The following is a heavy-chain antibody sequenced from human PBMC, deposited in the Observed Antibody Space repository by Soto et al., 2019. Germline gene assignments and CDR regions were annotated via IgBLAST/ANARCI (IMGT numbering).Heavy chain of an antibody. V-gene: IGHV3-23*01. Sequence: EVQLLESGGGLVQPGGPLRLSCAASGFTFSSYAMSWVRQDPGKGLEWVSGISGSGGSTYYADSVKGRFTISRDNSKNMLYLQMNSLRAEDTAVYYCAKFKAGGSSWYDYYGMDVWGQGTTVTVSS. CDR1: GFTFSSYA. CDR2: ISGSGGST. J-gene: IGHJ6*02. D-gene: IGHD6-13*01. CDR3: AKFKAGGSSWYDYYGMDV.